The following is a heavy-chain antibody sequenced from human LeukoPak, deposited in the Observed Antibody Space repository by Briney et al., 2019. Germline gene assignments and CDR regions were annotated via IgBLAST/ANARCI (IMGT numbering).Heavy chain of an antibody. CDR1: GFPFTTYW. Sequence: PGGPLRLSCAASGFPFTTYWMHWVRQAPGKGLAWVSGINRDGSTPIYADSVKGRFTISRDNANNTLYLQTNSLRAEDTAVYYCARDFYTGHYWGQGTLVTVSS. J-gene: IGHJ4*02. CDR3: ARDFYTGHY. CDR2: INRDGSTP. V-gene: IGHV3-74*01. D-gene: IGHD3-16*01.